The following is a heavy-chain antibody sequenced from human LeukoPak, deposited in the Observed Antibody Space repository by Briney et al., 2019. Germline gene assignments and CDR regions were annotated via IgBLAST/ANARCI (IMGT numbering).Heavy chain of an antibody. Sequence: GASVKVSCKASGGTFSSYAISWVRQAPGQGLEWMRGIIPIFGTANYAQKFQGRVTITADESTSTAYMELSSLRSDDTAVYYCARDPSNTSGRYAYFDYWGQGTLVTVSS. CDR2: IIPIFGTA. V-gene: IGHV1-69*13. D-gene: IGHD6-19*01. J-gene: IGHJ4*02. CDR3: ARDPSNTSGRYAYFDY. CDR1: GGTFSSYA.